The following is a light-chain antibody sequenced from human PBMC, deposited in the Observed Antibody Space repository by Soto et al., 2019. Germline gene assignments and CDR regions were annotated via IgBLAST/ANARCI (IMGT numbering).Light chain of an antibody. J-gene: IGKJ1*01. CDR3: QQYDSSRT. V-gene: IGKV1-5*01. Sequence: QMTQSPSTLSASVGDRVTITCRASQNIGTWLAWYQQKPGGAPRLLIYDVSNLESGVPSRFSGSGSGPEFTLTITSLQPEDFGIYYCQQYDSSRTFGQGTKVDLK. CDR2: DVS. CDR1: QNIGTW.